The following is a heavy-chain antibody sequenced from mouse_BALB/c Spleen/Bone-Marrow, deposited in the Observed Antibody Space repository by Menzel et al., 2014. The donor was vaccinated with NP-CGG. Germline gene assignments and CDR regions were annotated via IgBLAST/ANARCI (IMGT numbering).Heavy chain of an antibody. CDR2: INPGNGST. J-gene: IGHJ2*01. D-gene: IGHD2-1*01. Sequence: VQLQQSGAELVKPGASVKLSCKASGFTFTSYWMHWVKQTPGQGLEWIGEINPGNGSTNYNEKFKTKATMTVDKSTSTAFLQISSTTSEDSAFYYCAENDGNTDYWGQGTTLTVSS. CDR3: AENDGNTDY. V-gene: IGHV1S81*02. CDR1: GFTFTSYW.